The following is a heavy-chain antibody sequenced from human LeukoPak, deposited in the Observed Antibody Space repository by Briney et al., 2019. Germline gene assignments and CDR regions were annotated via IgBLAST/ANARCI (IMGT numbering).Heavy chain of an antibody. D-gene: IGHD3-10*01. Sequence: GRSLRLSCAASGFTFSSYGMHWVRQAPGKGLEWVAVISYDGSNKYYADSVKGRFTISRDNSKNTLYLQMNSLRAEDTAVYYCAKDLEHGSGRPTSYYYYGMDVWGQGTTVTVSS. CDR1: GFTFSSYG. V-gene: IGHV3-30*18. J-gene: IGHJ6*02. CDR3: AKDLEHGSGRPTSYYYYGMDV. CDR2: ISYDGSNK.